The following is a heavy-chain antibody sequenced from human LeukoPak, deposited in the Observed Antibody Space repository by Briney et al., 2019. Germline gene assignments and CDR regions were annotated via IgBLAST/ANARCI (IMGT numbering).Heavy chain of an antibody. D-gene: IGHD2-15*01. CDR3: AKARYCSGGSCYVDY. CDR2: TIGSGGST. J-gene: IGHJ4*02. V-gene: IGHV3-23*01. CDR1: GFTFSGYA. Sequence: PGGSLRLSCAASGFTFSGYAMSWVRQAPGKGLEWVSDTIGSGGSTFYADSVKGRFTISRDTSKNTLYLRMNSLRAEDTAVYYCAKARYCSGGSCYVDYWGQGTLVTVSS.